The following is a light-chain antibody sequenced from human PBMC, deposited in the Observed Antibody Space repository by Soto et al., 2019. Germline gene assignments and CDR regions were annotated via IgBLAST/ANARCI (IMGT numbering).Light chain of an antibody. Sequence: EIPLTQSPSSLAXCVXXXLTLTCRASRNVSIYLNWYQHKPGKGPTLLIHATSNLQIGVPSRFSGSGSGTEFTLTISSLEPEDFGTYYCQQSYKMPSFGQGTRLEIK. CDR1: RNVSIY. CDR2: ATS. V-gene: IGKV1-39*01. CDR3: QQSYKMPS. J-gene: IGKJ5*01.